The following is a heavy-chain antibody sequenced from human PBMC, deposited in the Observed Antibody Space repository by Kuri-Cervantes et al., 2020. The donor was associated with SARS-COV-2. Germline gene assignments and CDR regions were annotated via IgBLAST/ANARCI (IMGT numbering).Heavy chain of an antibody. D-gene: IGHD2-15*01. CDR3: ARDRVVVAAREDWYFDL. J-gene: IGHJ2*01. V-gene: IGHV3-9*01. CDR2: ISWNSGSI. CDR1: GFTFDDYA. Sequence: GGSLRLSCAASGFTFDDYAMHWVRQAPGKGLEWVSGISWNSGSIGYADSVKGRFTISRDNAKNSLYLQMNSLRAEDTAVYYCARDRVVVAAREDWYFDLWGRGTLVTVSS.